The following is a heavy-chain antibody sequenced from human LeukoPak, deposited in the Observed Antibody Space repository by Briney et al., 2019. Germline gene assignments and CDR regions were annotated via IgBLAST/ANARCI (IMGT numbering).Heavy chain of an antibody. J-gene: IGHJ4*02. CDR3: ARDRTRDCSGGSCYRHYFDY. V-gene: IGHV3-23*01. CDR1: GFTFSTYA. Sequence: GGSLRLSCAASGFTFSTYAMSWVRQAPGKGLEWVSGISGSGGSTYYADSVRGRFTISRDNSKNTLYLLMNSLRAEDSAVYYCARDRTRDCSGGSCYRHYFDYWGQGTLVSVSS. D-gene: IGHD2-15*01. CDR2: ISGSGGST.